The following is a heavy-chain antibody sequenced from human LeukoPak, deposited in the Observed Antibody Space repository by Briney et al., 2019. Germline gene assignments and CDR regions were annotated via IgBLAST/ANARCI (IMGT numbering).Heavy chain of an antibody. Sequence: GGSLRLSCAASGFTFSSYWMSWVRQAPGKGLEWVANIKEDGSAKYYVDSVKGRFTISRDDAKNSLYLQMNNLSAEDTAVYYCVRDSPGYGAYDFDWGQGTLVTVSS. CDR3: VRDSPGYGAYDFD. J-gene: IGHJ4*02. D-gene: IGHD5-12*01. V-gene: IGHV3-7*01. CDR1: GFTFSSYW. CDR2: IKEDGSAK.